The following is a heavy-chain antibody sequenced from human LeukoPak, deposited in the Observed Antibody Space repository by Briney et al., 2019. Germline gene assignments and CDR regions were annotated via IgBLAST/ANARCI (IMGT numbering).Heavy chain of an antibody. D-gene: IGHD3-22*01. V-gene: IGHV1-18*01. Sequence: ASVKVSCKASGYTFTSYGISWVRQAPGQGLEWMGWISAYNGNTNYAQKLQGRVAMTTDTSTSTAFMELRSLRSDDTAVYYCARVPDSRDYFDYWGQGTLVTVSS. CDR3: ARVPDSRDYFDY. J-gene: IGHJ4*02. CDR2: ISAYNGNT. CDR1: GYTFTSYG.